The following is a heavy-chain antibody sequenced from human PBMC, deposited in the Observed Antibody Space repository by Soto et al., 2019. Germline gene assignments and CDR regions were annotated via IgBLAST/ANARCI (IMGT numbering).Heavy chain of an antibody. CDR3: ARDTSYDFWSGYYPNYYYYGMDV. V-gene: IGHV1-18*01. CDR2: ISAYNGNT. Sequence: QVQLVQSGAEVKKPGASVKVSCKASGYTFTSYGISWVRQAPGQGREWMGWISAYNGNTNYAQKLQGRVTMTTDTSASADYKELRSLRSDDTAVEYCARDTSYDFWSGYYPNYYYYGMDVWGQGTTVTVSS. D-gene: IGHD3-3*01. CDR1: GYTFTSYG. J-gene: IGHJ6*02.